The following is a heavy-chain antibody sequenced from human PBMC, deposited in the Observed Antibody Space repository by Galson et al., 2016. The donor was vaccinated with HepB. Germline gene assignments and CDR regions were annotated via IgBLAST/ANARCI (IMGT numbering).Heavy chain of an antibody. D-gene: IGHD3-9*01. J-gene: IGHJ3*01. CDR3: AREGAWGFHWLPYDAFDL. Sequence: SLRLSCAASGFTFSAFSMNWVRQAPGKGLEWVSYISGGSSSIYYADSVKGRFTISRDNAKKSLYLEVNSLRDEDTAVYYCAREGAWGFHWLPYDAFDLWAQGTMVTVSS. V-gene: IGHV3-48*02. CDR2: ISGGSSSI. CDR1: GFTFSAFS.